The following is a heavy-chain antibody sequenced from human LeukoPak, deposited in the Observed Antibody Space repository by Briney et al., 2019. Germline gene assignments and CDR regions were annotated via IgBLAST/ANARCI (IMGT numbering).Heavy chain of an antibody. CDR1: GGTFSSYA. V-gene: IGHV1-69*04. CDR3: ARLYSGYERDYYYGMDV. J-gene: IGHJ6*02. CDR2: IIPILGIA. Sequence: ASVTVSCKASGGTFSSYAISWVRQAPGQGLEWMGRIIPILGIANYAQKFQGRVTITADKSTSTAYMELSSLRSEDTAVYYCARLYSGYERDYYYGMDVWGQGTTVTVSS. D-gene: IGHD5-12*01.